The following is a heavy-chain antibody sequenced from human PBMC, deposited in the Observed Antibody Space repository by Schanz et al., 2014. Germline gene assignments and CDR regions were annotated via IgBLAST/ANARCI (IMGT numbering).Heavy chain of an antibody. CDR3: AKDPRGDKNDRAYYFDY. D-gene: IGHD3-10*01. CDR1: GFTFSSHW. CDR2: INSVGSNT. J-gene: IGHJ4*02. V-gene: IGHV3-74*01. Sequence: EVQLVESGGDLVQPGGPLRLSCAASGFTFSSHWMHWVRQVPGKGLVWVSRINSVGSNTDYANSVKGRFGISRDNSENTLYLQMSSLRVEDTAVYYCAKDPRGDKNDRAYYFDYWGQGTLXSVSS.